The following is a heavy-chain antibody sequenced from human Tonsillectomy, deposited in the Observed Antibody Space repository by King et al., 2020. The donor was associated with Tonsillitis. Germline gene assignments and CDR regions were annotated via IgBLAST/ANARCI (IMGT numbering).Heavy chain of an antibody. CDR1: GGSISSGDYY. J-gene: IGHJ3*01. CDR2: IYYSGST. Sequence: QLQESGPGLVKPSQTLSLTCTVSGGSISSGDYYWSWIRQPPGKGLEWIGYIYYSGSTYYNPSLKSRVTISVDTSKNQFSLKLSSVTAADTAVYYCASSFTVTRGSDAFDFWGQGTMVTVSS. D-gene: IGHD4-17*01. V-gene: IGHV4-30-4*01. CDR3: ASSFTVTRGSDAFDF.